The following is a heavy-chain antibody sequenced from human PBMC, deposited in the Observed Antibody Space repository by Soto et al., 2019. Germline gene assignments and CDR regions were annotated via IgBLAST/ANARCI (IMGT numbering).Heavy chain of an antibody. CDR1: GFTFSSYA. CDR3: AKDLGDHSWSFDY. J-gene: IGHJ4*02. CDR2: ISGSGGST. D-gene: IGHD6-13*01. V-gene: IGHV3-23*01. Sequence: EVQLLESGGGLVQPGGSLRLSCAASGFTFSSYAMSWVRQAPGKGLEWVSAISGSGGSTYYADSVKGRFTISRDSSKNTLDLQMDSLRAEDTAVYYCAKDLGDHSWSFDYWGQGTLVTVSS.